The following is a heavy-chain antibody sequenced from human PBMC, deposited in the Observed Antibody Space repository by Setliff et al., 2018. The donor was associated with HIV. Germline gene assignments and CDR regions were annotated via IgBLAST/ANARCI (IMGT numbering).Heavy chain of an antibody. CDR1: GYTFTNFY. V-gene: IGHV1-46*01. D-gene: IGHD6-25*01. CDR2: INPGGGNT. J-gene: IGHJ4*02. CDR3: VTSPGSFTSVDETEAGDY. Sequence: ASVKVSCKASGYTFTNFYMHWVRQAPGQGLEWMGIINPGGGNTRYAQRFLGRVTMTRDTSTNTAFMELRRLNSDDTATYFCVTSPGSFTSVDETEAGDYWGQGTLVTVSS.